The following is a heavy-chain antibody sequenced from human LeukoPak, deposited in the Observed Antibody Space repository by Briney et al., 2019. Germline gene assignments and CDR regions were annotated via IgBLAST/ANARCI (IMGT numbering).Heavy chain of an antibody. D-gene: IGHD2-15*01. CDR3: ARGGIGYCSGGSRYATLSDLYYFDY. V-gene: IGHV1-2*02. Sequence: GASVKVSCKASGYTFTGYYMHWVRQAPGQGLEWMGWINPNSGGTNYAQKFQGRVTMTRDTSISTAYMELSRLRSDDTAVYYCARGGIGYCSGGSRYATLSDLYYFDYWGQGTLVTVSS. CDR2: INPNSGGT. J-gene: IGHJ4*02. CDR1: GYTFTGYY.